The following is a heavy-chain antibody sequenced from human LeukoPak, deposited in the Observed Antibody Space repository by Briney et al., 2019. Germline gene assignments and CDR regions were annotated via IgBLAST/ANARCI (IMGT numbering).Heavy chain of an antibody. J-gene: IGHJ4*02. CDR2: INSDGSST. Sequence: GGSLRLXCAASGFTFSSYWLHWVRQAPGKGLVWVSRINSDGSSTSYADSVKGRFTISRDNAKNTLYLQMNSLRAEDTGVYYCVRGHTILAYWGQGTLVTVSS. CDR3: VRGHTILAY. D-gene: IGHD3-3*01. CDR1: GFTFSSYW. V-gene: IGHV3-74*01.